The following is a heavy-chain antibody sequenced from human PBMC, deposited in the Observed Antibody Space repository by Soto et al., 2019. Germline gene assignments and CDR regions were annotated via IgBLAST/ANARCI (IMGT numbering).Heavy chain of an antibody. CDR3: ARRYGDPSSAAGFEY. V-gene: IGHV1-18*01. J-gene: IGHJ4*02. CDR2: ISAYNGKR. CDR1: GYTFSSYG. D-gene: IGHD4-17*01. Sequence: ASVKVSYKASGYTFSSYGSNWVRQAPGQGLEWMGWISAYNGKRNYAQKLHGRVILTTDTSTNTAYMQLRSLRSDDTAVYYCARRYGDPSSAAGFEYWGKGTRVNVSS.